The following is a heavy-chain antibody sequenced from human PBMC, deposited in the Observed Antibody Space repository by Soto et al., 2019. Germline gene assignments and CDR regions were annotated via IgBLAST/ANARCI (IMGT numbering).Heavy chain of an antibody. J-gene: IGHJ1*01. V-gene: IGHV1-24*01. CDR1: GYTLTELS. D-gene: IGHD2-15*01. CDR2: FDPEDGET. Sequence: GASVKVSCKVSGYTLTELSMHWVRQAPGKGLEWMGGFDPEDGETIYAQKFQGRVTMTEDTSTDTAYMELSSLRSEDTAVYYCATDRYCSGGSCYSGSGFQHWGQGTLVTVSS. CDR3: ATDRYCSGGSCYSGSGFQH.